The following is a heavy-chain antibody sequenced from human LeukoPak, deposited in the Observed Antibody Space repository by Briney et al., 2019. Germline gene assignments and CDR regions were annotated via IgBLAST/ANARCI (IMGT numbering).Heavy chain of an antibody. V-gene: IGHV3-30*02. J-gene: IGHJ4*02. CDR2: IRYDGTNK. Sequence: GGSLRLSCAASGFTFSSHGMYWVRQAPGKGLEWVAFIRYDGTNKYYADSVKGRFTISRDNSKNTLYLQMNSLRAEDTAVYYCAKDKDSTNWYFDYWGQGTLVTVSS. CDR3: AKDKDSTNWYFDY. CDR1: GFTFSSHG. D-gene: IGHD2-15*01.